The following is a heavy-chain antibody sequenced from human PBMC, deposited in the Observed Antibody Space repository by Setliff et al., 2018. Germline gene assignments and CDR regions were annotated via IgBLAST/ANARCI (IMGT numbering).Heavy chain of an antibody. D-gene: IGHD2-2*01. Sequence: GESLKISCKGSGYSFTSYWIGWVRQMPGKGLEWMGIIYPGDSDTRYSPSFQGQVTISRDNAKNSLYLPMNSLSAEDTAVYYCARGSQYQLPKHKGRVYNWFDPWGQGTLVTVSS. CDR3: ARGSQYQLPKHKGRVYNWFDP. J-gene: IGHJ5*02. CDR1: GYSFTSYW. CDR2: IYPGDSDT. V-gene: IGHV5-51*01.